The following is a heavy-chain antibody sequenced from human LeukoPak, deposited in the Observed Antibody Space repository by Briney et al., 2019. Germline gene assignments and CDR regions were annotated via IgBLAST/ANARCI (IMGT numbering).Heavy chain of an antibody. V-gene: IGHV4-59*01. Sequence: SETLSLTCTASGGSISSYYWSWIRQPPGKGLEWIGYIYYSGSTNYNPSLKSRVTISVDTSKNQFSLKLSSVTAADTAVYYCARGGHYYDSLGAFDIWGQGTMVTVSS. CDR3: ARGGHYYDSLGAFDI. J-gene: IGHJ3*02. D-gene: IGHD3-22*01. CDR2: IYYSGST. CDR1: GGSISSYY.